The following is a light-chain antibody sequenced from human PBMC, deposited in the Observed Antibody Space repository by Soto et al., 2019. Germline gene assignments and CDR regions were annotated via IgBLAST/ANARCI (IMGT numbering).Light chain of an antibody. CDR2: GAS. CDR3: QQYGSSPRT. CDR1: QSVSSSY. J-gene: IGKJ1*01. V-gene: IGKV3-20*01. Sequence: EIVLTQSPGTLSLSPGERATLSCRASQSVSSSYLAWYQQKPGQASRLLIYGASSRATGIPDRFSGSGSGTDFTLTISRLEPEDFAVYYCQQYGSSPRTFGQGTNVEIK.